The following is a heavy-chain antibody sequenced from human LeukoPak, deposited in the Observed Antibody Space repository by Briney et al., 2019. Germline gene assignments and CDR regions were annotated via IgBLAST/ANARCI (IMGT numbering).Heavy chain of an antibody. Sequence: PGGSLRLSCAASGFIFRSDDMSWVRQAPGKGLEWVSTISGSGGSTYYADSVKGRFTISRDNSKNTVYLQMNSLRAEDTAVYYCEKDRSFTNDVRHGDSDYWGQGTLVTVSS. D-gene: IGHD2-8*01. CDR3: EKDRSFTNDVRHGDSDY. CDR2: ISGSGGST. V-gene: IGHV3-23*01. CDR1: GFIFRSDD. J-gene: IGHJ4*02.